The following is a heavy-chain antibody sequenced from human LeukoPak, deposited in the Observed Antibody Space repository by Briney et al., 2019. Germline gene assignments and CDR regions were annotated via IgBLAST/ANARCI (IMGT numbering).Heavy chain of an antibody. Sequence: SETVSLTCTVSGGSISSGDYYWSWIRQPPGKGLEWIGYIYYSGSTYYNPSLKSRVTISVDTSKNQFSLKLSSVTAADTAVYYCAREGTIFGVVTYFDYWGQGTLVTVSS. CDR3: AREGTIFGVVTYFDY. CDR1: GGSISSGDYY. V-gene: IGHV4-30-4*08. J-gene: IGHJ4*02. D-gene: IGHD3-3*01. CDR2: IYYSGST.